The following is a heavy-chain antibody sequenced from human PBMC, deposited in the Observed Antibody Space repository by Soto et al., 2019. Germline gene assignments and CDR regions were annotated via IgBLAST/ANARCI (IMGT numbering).Heavy chain of an antibody. CDR1: GDSVNSYY. D-gene: IGHD6-13*01. J-gene: IGHJ4*02. CDR2: VYYSGST. CDR3: ARAEQSGIQYFDY. V-gene: IGHV4-59*02. Sequence: SETLSLTCTVTGDSVNSYYWSWMRQPPGKGLECMGYVYYSGSTNYNPSLKSRVTISVDTSKNQISLRLKSVTAADTAVYYCARAEQSGIQYFDYWGQGSLVTVSS.